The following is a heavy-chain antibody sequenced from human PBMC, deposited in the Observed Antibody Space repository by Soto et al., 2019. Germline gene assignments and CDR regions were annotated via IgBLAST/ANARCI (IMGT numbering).Heavy chain of an antibody. J-gene: IGHJ4*02. CDR2: ISDSGDSI. CDR1: VFTFIRDE. Sequence: PGGSLRLSCVFSVFTFIRDEMHWVRQAPGKGLEWLSYISDSGDSIYYADSVKGRFTISRDNAKNSLYLQMHSLRAGDTALYYCARGVPCGDLRDWGQGTLVTVPS. CDR3: ARGVPCGDLRD. D-gene: IGHD6-25*01. V-gene: IGHV3-48*03.